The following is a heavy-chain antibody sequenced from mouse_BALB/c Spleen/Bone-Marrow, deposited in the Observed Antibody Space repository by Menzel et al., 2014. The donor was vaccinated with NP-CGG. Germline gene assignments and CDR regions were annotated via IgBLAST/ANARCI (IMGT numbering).Heavy chain of an antibody. J-gene: IGHJ4*01. CDR3: SREITRYAVDY. CDR1: GYAFTNYW. D-gene: IGHD2-4*01. V-gene: IGHV1-54*01. Sequence: QVQLQQSGAELVRPGTSVKVSCKASGYAFTNYWIEWVKQRPGQSLEWIGVINPGSGGVNYNEKFKGKATLTADKSSSTAYIQLSSLTSDDSAVYFCSREITRYAVDYWGQGTSVTVSS. CDR2: INPGSGGV.